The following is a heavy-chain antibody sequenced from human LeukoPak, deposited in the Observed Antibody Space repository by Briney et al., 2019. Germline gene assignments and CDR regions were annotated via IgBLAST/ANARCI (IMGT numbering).Heavy chain of an antibody. J-gene: IGHJ4*02. D-gene: IGHD4-11*01. V-gene: IGHV4-39*07. Sequence: SETLSLTCTVSGGSISSSSYYWGWIRQPPGKGLGWIGSIYYSGSTYYNPSLKSRVTISVDTSKNQFSLKLSSVTAADTAVYYCARGNYNQLNDYWGQGTLVTVSS. CDR3: ARGNYNQLNDY. CDR1: GGSISSSSYY. CDR2: IYYSGST.